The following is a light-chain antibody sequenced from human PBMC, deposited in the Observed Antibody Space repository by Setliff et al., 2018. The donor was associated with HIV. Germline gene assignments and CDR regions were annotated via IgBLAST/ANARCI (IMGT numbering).Light chain of an antibody. CDR3: NSYTSSDTYV. CDR2: DVA. CDR1: SNDIGSYNY. V-gene: IGLV2-14*03. J-gene: IGLJ1*01. Sequence: QSALTQPASVSGSPGQSITISCNGTSNDIGSYNYVSWYQQHPGKAPKLVIYDVAQRPSGGSSRFSGSKSGDTASLTISELQTEDEADYYCNSYTSSDTYVFGTGTKVTVL.